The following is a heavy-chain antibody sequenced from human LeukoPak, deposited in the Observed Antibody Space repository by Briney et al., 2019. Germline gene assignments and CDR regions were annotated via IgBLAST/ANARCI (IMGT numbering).Heavy chain of an antibody. Sequence: ASVKVSCKASGGTFSSYAISWVRQAPGQGLEWMGGIIPIFGTANYAQKFQGRVTITTDESTSTAYMELSSLRSEDTAVYFCAKRGVVIRVILVGFHKEANYFDSWGQGALVTVSS. CDR1: GGTFSSYA. CDR3: AKRGVVIRVILVGFHKEANYFDS. D-gene: IGHD3-22*01. J-gene: IGHJ4*02. V-gene: IGHV1-69*05. CDR2: IIPIFGTA.